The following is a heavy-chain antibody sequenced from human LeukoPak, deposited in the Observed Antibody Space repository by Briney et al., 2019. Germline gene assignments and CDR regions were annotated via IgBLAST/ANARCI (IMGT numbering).Heavy chain of an antibody. J-gene: IGHJ5*02. CDR2: ISISSNYI. CDR1: GFTFSSYG. V-gene: IGHV3-21*01. Sequence: GGTLRLSCAASGFTFSSYGMNWVRQAPGKGLEWVSSISISSNYIYYTDSVKGRFTISRDNAKNSLYLQMNSLRAEDTAVYYCAKDRRTYSSDWHNWFDPWGQGTLVTVSS. CDR3: AKDRRTYSSDWHNWFDP. D-gene: IGHD6-19*01.